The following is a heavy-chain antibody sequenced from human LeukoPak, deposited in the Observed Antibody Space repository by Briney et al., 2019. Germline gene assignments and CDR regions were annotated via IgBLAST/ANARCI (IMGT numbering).Heavy chain of an antibody. CDR2: IYPGDSDT. V-gene: IGHV5-51*01. CDR3: ASRYYYDSSGYYGDEYFQH. Sequence: GESLKISCKGSGYSFTSYWIGWVRQMPGKGLEWMGIIYPGDSDTRYSPSFQGQVTISADKSISTAYLQWSSLKASDTAMYYCASRYYYDSSGYYGDEYFQHWGQGTLVTVSS. J-gene: IGHJ1*01. CDR1: GYSFTSYW. D-gene: IGHD3-22*01.